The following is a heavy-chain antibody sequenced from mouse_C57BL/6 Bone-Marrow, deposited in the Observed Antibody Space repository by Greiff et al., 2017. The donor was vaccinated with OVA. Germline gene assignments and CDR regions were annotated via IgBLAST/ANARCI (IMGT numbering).Heavy chain of an antibody. V-gene: IGHV1-55*01. Sequence: QVHVKQPGAELVKPGASVKMSCKASGYTFTSYWITWVKQRPGQGLEWIGDIYPGSGSTNYNEKFKSKATLTVDTSSSTAYMQLSSLTSEDSAVYYCARGCVYWGQGTTLTVSS. CDR3: ARGCVY. CDR1: GYTFTSYW. CDR2: IYPGSGST. J-gene: IGHJ2*01.